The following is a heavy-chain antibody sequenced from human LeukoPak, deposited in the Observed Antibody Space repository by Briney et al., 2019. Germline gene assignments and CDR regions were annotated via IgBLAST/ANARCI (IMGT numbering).Heavy chain of an antibody. CDR1: GFTFSGYW. J-gene: IGHJ4*02. CDR2: VSGSGGTT. CDR3: AKSRFYYDSTGYTLDH. D-gene: IGHD3-22*01. Sequence: GGSLRLSCAASGFTFSGYWMHWVRQAPGKGLVWVSAVSGSGGTTYYVDSVKGRFTISRDNSKNTLYLQMNSLRAEDTAVYYCAKSRFYYDSTGYTLDHWGQGTLVTVSS. V-gene: IGHV3-23*01.